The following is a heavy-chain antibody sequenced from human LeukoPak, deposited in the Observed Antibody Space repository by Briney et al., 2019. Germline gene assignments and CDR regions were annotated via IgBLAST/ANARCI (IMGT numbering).Heavy chain of an antibody. CDR3: ARDYRRLLDY. D-gene: IGHD4-11*01. V-gene: IGHV3-74*01. CDR2: INSDGSST. J-gene: IGHJ4*02. Sequence: PGGSLRLSCAASGFTFSTYWMHWVRQAPGKGLVWVARINSDGSSTSYADSVKGRLTISRDNAKNTLYLQMNSLRAEDTAMYYCARDYRRLLDYWGQGTLVTVSS. CDR1: GFTFSTYW.